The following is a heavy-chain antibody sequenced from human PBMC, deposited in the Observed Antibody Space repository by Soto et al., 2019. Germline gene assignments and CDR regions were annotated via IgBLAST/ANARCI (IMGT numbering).Heavy chain of an antibody. CDR2: IYYSGST. V-gene: IGHV4-39*01. CDR1: GGSISSSSYY. CDR3: ARTITMVRGVMSDAFEI. D-gene: IGHD3-10*01. Sequence: SETLSLTCPVSGGSISSSSYYWGWIRQPPGKGLEWIGSIYYSGSTYYNPSLKSRVTISVDTSKNQFSLKLSSVTAADTAVYYCARTITMVRGVMSDAFEIWGQGTMVTV. J-gene: IGHJ3*02.